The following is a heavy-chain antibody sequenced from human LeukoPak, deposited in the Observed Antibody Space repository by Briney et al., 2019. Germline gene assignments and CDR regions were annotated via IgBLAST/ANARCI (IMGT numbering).Heavy chain of an antibody. CDR1: GYTFTSYY. Sequence: ASVKVSCKASGYTFTSYYMHWVRQAPGQGLEWMGIINPSGGSTSYAQKFQGRVTMTRDTSTSTVYMELSSLRSEDTAVYYCARDQRGDTDYYYYMDVWGKGTTVTVSS. CDR3: ARDQRGDTDYYYYMDV. CDR2: INPSGGST. D-gene: IGHD3-10*01. V-gene: IGHV1-46*01. J-gene: IGHJ6*03.